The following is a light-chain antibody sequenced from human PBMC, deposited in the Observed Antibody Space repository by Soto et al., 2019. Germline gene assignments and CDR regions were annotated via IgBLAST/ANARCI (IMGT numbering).Light chain of an antibody. J-gene: IGKJ1*01. CDR1: QSVSSNY. CDR3: QQYVSSPWT. Sequence: EIVLTQSPAPLSLSTGERAALSCGASQSVSSNYLAWYQQKPGLAPRLLIYDASRRATGIPDRFSGSGSGAESILSISRLEPEDFAVYYCQQYVSSPWTFGQGTKVDIK. CDR2: DAS. V-gene: IGKV3D-20*01.